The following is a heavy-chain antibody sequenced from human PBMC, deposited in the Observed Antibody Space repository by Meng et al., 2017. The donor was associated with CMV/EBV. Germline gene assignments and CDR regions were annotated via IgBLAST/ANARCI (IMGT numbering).Heavy chain of an antibody. J-gene: IGHJ4*02. CDR1: GGSISSYY. Sequence: SETLSLTCTVSGGSISSYYWSWIRQLPGKGLEWIGYIYYSGSTNYNPSPNSRVTISVDTSKNQFSLKLSSVTAADTAVYYCARDRVDGITGTTSGYDYWGQGTLVTVSS. CDR3: ARDRVDGITGTTSGYDY. CDR2: IYYSGST. D-gene: IGHD1-7*01. V-gene: IGHV4-59*01.